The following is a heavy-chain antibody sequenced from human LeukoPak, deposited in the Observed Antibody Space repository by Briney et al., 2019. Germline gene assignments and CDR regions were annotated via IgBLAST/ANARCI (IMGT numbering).Heavy chain of an antibody. CDR3: AGVLLKRGAFDI. J-gene: IGHJ3*02. Sequence: GGSLRLSCAASGFTFSSYSMNWVRQAPGKGLEWVSSISSSSSYIYYADSVKGRFTISRDNAKNSLYLQMNSLRAEDTAVYYCAGVLLKRGAFDIWGQGTMVTVSS. CDR2: ISSSSSYI. V-gene: IGHV3-21*01. CDR1: GFTFSSYS.